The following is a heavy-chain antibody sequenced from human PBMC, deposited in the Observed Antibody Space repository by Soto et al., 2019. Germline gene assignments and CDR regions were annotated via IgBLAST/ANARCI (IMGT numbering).Heavy chain of an antibody. D-gene: IGHD2-2*01. J-gene: IGHJ6*01. CDR1: GFTFTSSA. CDR3: AADQRSSCWPFDYYHCGMDV. CDR2: IVVGSGNT. Sequence: SVKVTCKASGFTFTSSAVQWVRQARTQSLEWIGGIVVGSGNTNYAQKFQERVTITRDMSTSTAYMELSSLRSEDPAVYYCAADQRSSCWPFDYYHCGMDVWGQGTMVTVSS. V-gene: IGHV1-58*01.